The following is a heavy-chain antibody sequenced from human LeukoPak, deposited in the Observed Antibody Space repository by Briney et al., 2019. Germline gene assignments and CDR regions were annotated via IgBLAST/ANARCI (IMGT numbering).Heavy chain of an antibody. D-gene: IGHD3-10*01. J-gene: IGHJ6*02. CDR2: ISYDGSNK. CDR1: GFTFSSYA. Sequence: PGGSLRLSCAASGFTFSSYAMHWVRQAPGKGLEWVAVISYDGSNKYYADSVKGRFTISRDNSKNTLYLQMNSLRAEDTAVYYCARERHDLGYGSGSYYHYGMDVWGQGTTVAVSS. V-gene: IGHV3-30-3*01. CDR3: ARERHDLGYGSGSYYHYGMDV.